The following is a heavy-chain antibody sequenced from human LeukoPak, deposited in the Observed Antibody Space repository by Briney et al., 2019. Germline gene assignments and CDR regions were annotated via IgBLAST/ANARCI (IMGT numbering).Heavy chain of an antibody. Sequence: SETLFLTCAVYGGSFSGYYWSWIRQPPGKGLEWIGEINHSGSTNYNPSLRSRVTISLDRPKKQFSLKLSSVNVADTAVYYCARGLPRNDFWSGFATYWFDPWGRGTLVTVSS. CDR1: GGSFSGYY. V-gene: IGHV4-34*01. J-gene: IGHJ5*02. D-gene: IGHD3-3*01. CDR2: INHSGST. CDR3: ARGLPRNDFWSGFATYWFDP.